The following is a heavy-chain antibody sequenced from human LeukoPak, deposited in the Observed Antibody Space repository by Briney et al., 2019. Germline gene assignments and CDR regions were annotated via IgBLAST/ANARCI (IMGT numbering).Heavy chain of an antibody. J-gene: IGHJ2*01. CDR3: ARGPYGMVTAISYWYFDL. Sequence: GESLKISCKGSGYSFTTYWIGWVRQMPGKGLEWMGIIYPGDSDTRYSPSFQGQVTISADKSISTAYLQWSSLKASDTAMYYCARGPYGMVTAISYWYFDLWGRGTLVTVSS. CDR2: IYPGDSDT. CDR1: GYSFTTYW. D-gene: IGHD2-21*02. V-gene: IGHV5-51*01.